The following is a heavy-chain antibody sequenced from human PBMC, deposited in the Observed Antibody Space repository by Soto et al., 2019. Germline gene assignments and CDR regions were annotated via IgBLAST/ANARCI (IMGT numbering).Heavy chain of an antibody. V-gene: IGHV3-53*01. CDR3: AKVSSSWYAGFFDY. J-gene: IGHJ4*02. D-gene: IGHD6-13*01. CDR2: IYSGGST. Sequence: PGGSLRLSCAASGVTVSSNYMSWVRQAPGKGLEWVSVIYSGGSTYYADSVKGRFTISRDNSMNTLYLQMNTLRAEDTAIYYCAKVSSSWYAGFFDYWGRGTLVTVSS. CDR1: GVTVSSNY.